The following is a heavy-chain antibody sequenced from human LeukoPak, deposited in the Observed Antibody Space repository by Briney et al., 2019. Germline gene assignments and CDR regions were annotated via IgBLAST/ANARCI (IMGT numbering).Heavy chain of an antibody. CDR2: ISLSSTTI. CDR3: ARVSGWPWDY. CDR1: GFTFSSYS. V-gene: IGHV3-48*02. J-gene: IGHJ4*02. Sequence: GGSLRLSCAASGFTFSSYSMTWVRQAPGKGLEWVPYISLSSTTIYYADSVKGRFTISRDDAKNSLYLQMNSLRDEDTAVYYCARVSGWPWDYWGQGTLVTVSS. D-gene: IGHD2-15*01.